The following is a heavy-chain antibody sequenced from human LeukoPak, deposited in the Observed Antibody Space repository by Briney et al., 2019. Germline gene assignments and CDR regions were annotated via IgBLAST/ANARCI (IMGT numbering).Heavy chain of an antibody. CDR1: GFTFSSYA. CDR2: ISGSGGST. CDR3: ATPWNGDYVGFDY. J-gene: IGHJ4*02. V-gene: IGHV3-23*01. Sequence: GGSLRLSCAASGFTFSSYAMSWVRQAPGKGLEWVSAISGSGGSTYYADSVKGRFTISRDNSRNTLYLQMNSLRAEDTAVYYCATPWNGDYVGFDYWGQGTLVTVSS. D-gene: IGHD4-17*01.